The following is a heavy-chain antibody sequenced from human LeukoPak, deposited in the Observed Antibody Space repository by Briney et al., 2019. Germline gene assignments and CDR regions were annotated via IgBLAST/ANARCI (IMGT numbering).Heavy chain of an antibody. CDR3: ARDKIEGPTKLDY. J-gene: IGHJ4*02. CDR2: IKQDESEK. V-gene: IGHV3-7*01. CDR1: GFTFSSYW. D-gene: IGHD1-1*01. Sequence: GGSLRLSCAASGFTFSSYWMSWVRQAPGKGLEWVANIKQDESEKYYVDSVKGRFTISRDNAKNSLYLQMNSLRAEDTAVYYCARDKIEGPTKLDYWGQGMLVTVCS.